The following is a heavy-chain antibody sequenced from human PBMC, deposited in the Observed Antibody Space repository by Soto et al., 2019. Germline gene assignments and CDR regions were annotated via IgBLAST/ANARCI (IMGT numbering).Heavy chain of an antibody. D-gene: IGHD5-18*01. V-gene: IGHV3-21*04. CDR2: ISSSSSYI. J-gene: IGHJ3*02. Sequence: LRLSFASCGFTFSSYSMNWVRQAPGKGLEWVSSISSSSSYIYYADSVKGRFTISRDNAKNSLYLQMNSLKTEDTAVYYCTRELWPANAFDIWGQGTMVTVSS. CDR3: TRELWPANAFDI. CDR1: GFTFSSYS.